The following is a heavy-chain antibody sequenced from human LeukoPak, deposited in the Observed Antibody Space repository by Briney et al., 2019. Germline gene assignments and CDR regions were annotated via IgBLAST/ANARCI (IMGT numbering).Heavy chain of an antibody. CDR3: ARVIVESEYYYDSSGYRASWFDP. CDR2: IDANNGDT. D-gene: IGHD3-22*01. CDR1: GYTFRGNY. J-gene: IGHJ5*02. V-gene: IGHV1-2*02. Sequence: GASVKISCKASGYTFRGNYIHWLRQAPGQGLEWMGWIDANNGDTKSAQKFQGRVTMSRDTSISTAYMDLRSLRSDDTAVYYCARVIVESEYYYDSSGYRASWFDPWGQGTLVTVSS.